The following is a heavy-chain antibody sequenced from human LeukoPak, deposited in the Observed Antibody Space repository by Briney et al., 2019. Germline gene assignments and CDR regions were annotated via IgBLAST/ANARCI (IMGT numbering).Heavy chain of an antibody. Sequence: SETLSLTCTVSGFSISSGYYWGWIRQPLGKGLEWIGSIYHSGSTYYNPSHKSRVTVSVDTSKNQFSLKLSSVTAADTAVYYCVGGPEAFDIWGHGTMVTVSS. CDR3: VGGPEAFDI. D-gene: IGHD3-10*01. V-gene: IGHV4-38-2*02. CDR1: GFSISSGYY. CDR2: IYHSGST. J-gene: IGHJ3*02.